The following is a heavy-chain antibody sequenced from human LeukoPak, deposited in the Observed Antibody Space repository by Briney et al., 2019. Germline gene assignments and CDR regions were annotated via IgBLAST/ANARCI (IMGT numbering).Heavy chain of an antibody. CDR1: GYTFTSYD. CDR2: MNPNSGNT. J-gene: IGHJ5*02. CDR3: ARGPLRTGYYDFWSGYYEGYWFDP. D-gene: IGHD3-3*01. V-gene: IGHV1-8*03. Sequence: ASVKVSCKASGYTFTSYDINWVRQATGQGLEWMGWMNPNSGNTGYAQKFQGRVTITRNTSISTAYMELSSLRSEDTAVYYCARGPLRTGYYDFWSGYYEGYWFDPWGQGTLVTVSS.